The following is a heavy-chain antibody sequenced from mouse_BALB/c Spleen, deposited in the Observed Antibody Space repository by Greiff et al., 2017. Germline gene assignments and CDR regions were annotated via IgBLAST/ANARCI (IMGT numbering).Heavy chain of an antibody. CDR3: AREIYDGYYESNWYFDV. J-gene: IGHJ1*01. Sequence: EVQLQESGGGLVKPGGSLKLSCAASGFTFSSYAMSWVRQTPEKRLEWVATISSGGSYTYYPDSVKGRFTISRDNAKNTLYLQMSSLRSEDTAMYYCAREIYDGYYESNWYFDVWGAGTTVTVSS. CDR1: GFTFSSYA. D-gene: IGHD2-3*01. V-gene: IGHV5-9-3*01. CDR2: ISSGGSYT.